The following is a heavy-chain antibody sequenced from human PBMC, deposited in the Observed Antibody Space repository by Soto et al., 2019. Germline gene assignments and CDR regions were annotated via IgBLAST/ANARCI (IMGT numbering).Heavy chain of an antibody. CDR2: SSGTGINA. J-gene: IGHJ4*02. V-gene: IGHV3-23*01. CDR3: AYVLG. D-gene: IGHD3-16*01. CDR1: GFALMSFA. Sequence: EVQLLESGGGLVQPGGSLSLSCSGSGFALMSFAMNWVRQAPGKGLEWISASSGTGINAYYAESVRGRFTVSRDNSKNMVFFQMNSLRVEDTAVYYCAYVLGWGRGTLVTVSS.